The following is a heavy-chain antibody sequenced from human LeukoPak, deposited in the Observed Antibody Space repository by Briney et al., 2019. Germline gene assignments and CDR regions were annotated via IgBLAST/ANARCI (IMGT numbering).Heavy chain of an antibody. CDR3: AREGYYDILTGYYRETRRFDP. Sequence: ASVKVSCKASGYTFTSYAMHWVRQAPGQRLEWMGWINAGNGNTNYSQKFQGRVTITRDTSASTAYMELSSLRSEDTAVYYCAREGYYDILTGYYRETRRFDPWGQGTLVTVSS. CDR2: INAGNGNT. D-gene: IGHD3-9*01. V-gene: IGHV1-3*01. J-gene: IGHJ5*02. CDR1: GYTFTSYA.